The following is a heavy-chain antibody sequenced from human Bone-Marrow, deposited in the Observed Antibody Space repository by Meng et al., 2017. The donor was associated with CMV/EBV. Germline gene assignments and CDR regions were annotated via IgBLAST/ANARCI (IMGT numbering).Heavy chain of an antibody. CDR3: ARGGLGGWPMDY. CDR1: GGSFSGYY. Sequence: SDTLSLTCAVYGGSFSGYYWSWIRQPPGKGLEWIGEINHSGSTNYNPSLKSRVTISVDTSKNQFSLKLSSVTAADTAVYYCARGGLGGWPMDYWGQGTLVTVSS. V-gene: IGHV4-34*01. J-gene: IGHJ4*02. CDR2: INHSGST. D-gene: IGHD5-24*01.